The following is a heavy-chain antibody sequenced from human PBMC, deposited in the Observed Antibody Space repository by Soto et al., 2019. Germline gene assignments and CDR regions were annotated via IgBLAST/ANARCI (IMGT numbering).Heavy chain of an antibody. CDR1: GFTFSSYA. J-gene: IGHJ4*02. CDR2: TSGSGGST. CDR3: AKAWANSYGRSDYFDY. V-gene: IGHV3-23*01. D-gene: IGHD5-18*01. Sequence: PGGSLRLSCEASGFTFSSYAMSWVRHAPGKGLEWVSSTSGSGGSTYYADSVKGRFTISRDFSKNTLYLEMNILRVEDTAVYHCAKAWANSYGRSDYFDYWGQGPLVTVSS.